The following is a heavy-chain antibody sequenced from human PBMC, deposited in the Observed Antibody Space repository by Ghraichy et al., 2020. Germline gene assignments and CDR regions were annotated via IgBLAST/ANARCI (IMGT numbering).Heavy chain of an antibody. CDR2: IYTSGST. Sequence: SETLSLTCTVSGGSISSGSYYWSWIRQPAGKGLEWIGRIYTSGSTNYNPSLKSRVTISVDTSKNQFSLKLSSVTAADTAVYYCAREGYCGGDCYTPNFDYWGQGTLVTVSS. D-gene: IGHD2-21*02. V-gene: IGHV4-61*02. CDR3: AREGYCGGDCYTPNFDY. J-gene: IGHJ4*02. CDR1: GGSISSGSYY.